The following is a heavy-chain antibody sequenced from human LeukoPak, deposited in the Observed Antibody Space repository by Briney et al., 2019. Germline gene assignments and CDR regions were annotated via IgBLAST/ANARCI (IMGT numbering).Heavy chain of an antibody. Sequence: GGSLRLSCAASGFTLSSDYMSWVRQAPGKGLEWVSVIYSGGSTYYADSVKGRFTISRDNSKNTLYLQMNSLRAEDTAVYYCAKIYGDYQVRAFDIWGQGTMVTVSS. D-gene: IGHD4-17*01. CDR3: AKIYGDYQVRAFDI. CDR2: IYSGGST. J-gene: IGHJ3*02. CDR1: GFTLSSDY. V-gene: IGHV3-53*01.